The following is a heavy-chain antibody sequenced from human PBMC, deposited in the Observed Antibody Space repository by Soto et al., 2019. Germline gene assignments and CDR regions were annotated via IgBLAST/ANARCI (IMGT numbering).Heavy chain of an antibody. D-gene: IGHD3-3*01. CDR3: ARQFWSGYLADY. Sequence: SETLSLTCTVSGGSISSSTYYWGWIRQPPGKGLEWIGSIYYSGSTYYNPPLKSRVTISVDTSKNQFSLKLSSVTAADTAVYYRARQFWSGYLADYWGQGTLVTVSS. J-gene: IGHJ4*02. CDR2: IYYSGST. V-gene: IGHV4-39*01. CDR1: GGSISSSTYY.